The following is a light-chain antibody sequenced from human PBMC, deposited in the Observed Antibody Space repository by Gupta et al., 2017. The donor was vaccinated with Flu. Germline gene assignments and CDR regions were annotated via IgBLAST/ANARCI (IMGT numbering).Light chain of an antibody. V-gene: IGKV1-5*01. J-gene: IGKJ1*01. CDR1: QTISNW. CDR3: QQYNSGLT. CDR2: DAS. Sequence: DIQMTQSPSTLSASVGDRVTIPCRAGQTISNWLAWYQQKPGKAPKLLIYDASTLESGVPSRFSGSGSGTEFILTITGLRPDYFATYYCQQYNSGLTFGQGTKVEIK.